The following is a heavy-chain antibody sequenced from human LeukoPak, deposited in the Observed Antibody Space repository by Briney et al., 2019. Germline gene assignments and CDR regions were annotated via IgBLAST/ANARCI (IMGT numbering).Heavy chain of an antibody. CDR3: ARMGEQHSFDY. CDR2: INPSSGST. CDR1: GDTFTSYS. J-gene: IGHJ4*02. V-gene: IGHV1-46*01. Sequence: ASVKVSCKASGDTFTSYSMHWVRQAPGQGLEWMGIINPSSGSTSYAQQFQGRVTMTRDTSTSTVHMELSSLRSDDTAVYYCARMGEQHSFDYWGQGTLVTVSS. D-gene: IGHD3-16*01.